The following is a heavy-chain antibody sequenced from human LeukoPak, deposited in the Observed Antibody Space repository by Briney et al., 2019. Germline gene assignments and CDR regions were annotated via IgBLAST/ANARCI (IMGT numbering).Heavy chain of an antibody. J-gene: IGHJ4*02. CDR1: GYTFTSYY. CDR2: INPSGGST. CDR3: ATQNSYCSSTSCYVSRSTQFIY. D-gene: IGHD2-2*01. V-gene: IGHV1-46*01. Sequence: GASVKVSCKASGYTFTSYYMHWVRQAPGQGLEWMGIINPSGGSTSYAQKFQGRVTMTRDTSTSTVYMELSSLRSEDTAVYYCATQNSYCSSTSCYVSRSTQFIYWGQGTLVTVSS.